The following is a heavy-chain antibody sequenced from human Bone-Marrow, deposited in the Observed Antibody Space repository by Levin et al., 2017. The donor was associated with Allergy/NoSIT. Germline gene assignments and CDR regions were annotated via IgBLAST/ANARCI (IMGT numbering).Heavy chain of an antibody. CDR3: ARDGGVTVAGEY. V-gene: IGHV3-66*01. D-gene: IGHD6-19*01. J-gene: IGHJ4*02. Sequence: GGSLRLSCAASGFTFSSNYMRWVRQAPGKGLEWVSHIYSGGVANYADSVKGRFTISRDNSKNTLYLQMNTLRAEDTALYYCARDGGVTVAGEYWGQGTLDTVSS. CDR2: IYSGGVA. CDR1: GFTFSSNY.